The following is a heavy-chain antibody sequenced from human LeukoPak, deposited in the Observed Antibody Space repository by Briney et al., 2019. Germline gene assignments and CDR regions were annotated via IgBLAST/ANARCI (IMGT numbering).Heavy chain of an antibody. V-gene: IGHV3-30*18. CDR3: AKEGTPQVSTWYDL. CDR1: GVTLSPYG. Sequence: PGMSLRLSCAASGVTLSPYGMHWVRQAPGKGLEWVAVISYEGDTQHYADSVKGRFIISRDNPRNTLYLQMNILRTEDTAVYYCAKEGTPQVSTWYDLWGQGTQVIVSS. D-gene: IGHD3-10*01. CDR2: ISYEGDTQ. J-gene: IGHJ5*02.